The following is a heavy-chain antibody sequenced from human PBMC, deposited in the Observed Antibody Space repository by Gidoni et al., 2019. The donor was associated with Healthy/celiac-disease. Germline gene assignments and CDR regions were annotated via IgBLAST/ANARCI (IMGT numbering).Heavy chain of an antibody. D-gene: IGHD5-12*01. Sequence: EVQLVESGGGLVKPGGSLSLSCASSGFPFSSYSMNWVRQAPGKGLEWVSSISSSSSYIYYADSVKGRFTISRDNAKNSLYLQMNSLRAEDTAVYYCARDREMATITFAFDIWGQGTMVTVSS. V-gene: IGHV3-21*01. CDR3: ARDREMATITFAFDI. J-gene: IGHJ3*02. CDR2: ISSSSSYI. CDR1: GFPFSSYS.